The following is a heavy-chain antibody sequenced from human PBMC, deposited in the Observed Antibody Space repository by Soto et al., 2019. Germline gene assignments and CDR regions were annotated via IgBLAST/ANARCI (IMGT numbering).Heavy chain of an antibody. CDR2: INNGGEST. V-gene: IGHV3-23*01. CDR1: GFTFSSYA. J-gene: IGHJ4*02. CDR3: AKSWGTYYNTGFDC. Sequence: EVQLLESGGGLVQPGGSLRLSCAPSGFTFSSYAMNWVRQAPGKGLEWVSGINNGGESTSYADSVKGRFTISRDNSKNPMFLQMNNLRVEDTAVYYCAKSWGTYYNTGFDCWGQGTLVTVSS. D-gene: IGHD3-10*01.